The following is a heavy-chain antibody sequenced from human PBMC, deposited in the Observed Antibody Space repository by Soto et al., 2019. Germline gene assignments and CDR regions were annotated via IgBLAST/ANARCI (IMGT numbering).Heavy chain of an antibody. CDR1: GFTFSSYW. CDR3: ATLRDSFYGMDV. V-gene: IGHV3-74*01. D-gene: IGHD4-17*01. Sequence: GGSLRLSCAASGFTFSSYWMHWVRQAPGKGLVWVSRINSDGSSTSYADSVKGRFTISRDNAKNTLYLQMNSLRAEDTAVYYCATLRDSFYGMDVWGQGTTVTVSS. J-gene: IGHJ6*02. CDR2: INSDGSST.